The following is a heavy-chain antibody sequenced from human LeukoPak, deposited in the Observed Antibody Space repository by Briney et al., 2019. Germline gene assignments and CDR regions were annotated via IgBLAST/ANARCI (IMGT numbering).Heavy chain of an antibody. D-gene: IGHD3-22*01. CDR1: GFTFSSYA. J-gene: IGHJ4*02. V-gene: IGHV3-23*01. Sequence: GGSLRLSCAASGFTFSSYAMSWVRQAPGKGLEWVSAISGSGGSTYYADSGKGRFTISRDNSKNTLYLQMNSLRDEDTAVYYCAKDIYDSSGFYFDYWGQGTLVTVSS. CDR2: ISGSGGST. CDR3: AKDIYDSSGFYFDY.